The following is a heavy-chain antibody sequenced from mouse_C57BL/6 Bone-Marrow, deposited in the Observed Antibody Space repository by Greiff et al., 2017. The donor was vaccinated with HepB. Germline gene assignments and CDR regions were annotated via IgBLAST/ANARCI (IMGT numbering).Heavy chain of an antibody. CDR1: GYTFTSYG. CDR2: IYPRSGNT. V-gene: IGHV1-81*01. J-gene: IGHJ2*01. Sequence: VKLQQSGAELARPGASVKLSCKASGYTFTSYGISWVKQRTGQGLEWIGEIYPRSGNTYYNEKFKVKATLNADKSSSTAYMELRSLTSEDSAVYFCASPPIYYYGSSYFDYWGQGTTLTVSS. CDR3: ASPPIYYYGSSYFDY. D-gene: IGHD1-1*01.